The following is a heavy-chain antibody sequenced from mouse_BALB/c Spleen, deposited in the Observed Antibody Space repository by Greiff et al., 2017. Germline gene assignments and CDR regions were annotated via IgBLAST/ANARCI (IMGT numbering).Heavy chain of an antibody. CDR1: GYTFTSYW. V-gene: IGHV1-69*02. Sequence: QVQLKQPGAELVRPGASVKLSCKASGYTFTSYWINWVKQRPGQGLEWIGNIYPSDSYTNYNQKFKDKATLTVDKSSSTAYMQLSSPTSEDSAVYYCTRSYDYDGFAYWGQGTLVTVSA. CDR3: TRSYDYDGFAY. J-gene: IGHJ3*01. CDR2: IYPSDSYT. D-gene: IGHD2-4*01.